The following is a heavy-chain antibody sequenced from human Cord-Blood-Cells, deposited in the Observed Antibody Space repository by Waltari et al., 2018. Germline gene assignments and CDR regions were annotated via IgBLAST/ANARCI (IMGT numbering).Heavy chain of an antibody. CDR3: ARHDYSNYFDY. Sequence: QVQLVQSGAEVKKPGSSVKVSCKASGGTFSSYAISWLRQAPGQGLEWMGGIVPIFGTANYAQKFQGRVTITADESTSTAYMELSSLRSEDTAVYYCARHDYSNYFDYWGQGTLVTVSS. CDR1: GGTFSSYA. V-gene: IGHV1-69*01. J-gene: IGHJ4*02. D-gene: IGHD4-4*01. CDR2: IVPIFGTA.